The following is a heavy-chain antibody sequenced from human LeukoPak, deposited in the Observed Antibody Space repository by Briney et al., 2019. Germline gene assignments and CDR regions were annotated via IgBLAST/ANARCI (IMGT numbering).Heavy chain of an antibody. V-gene: IGHV3-23*01. J-gene: IGHJ6*02. Sequence: GGSLRLSCAASGFTFSGYAMSWVRQAPGKGLEWVSSISGSGNRTYYADSVKGRFTISRDNSKNTLFLQMNSLRAEDTAVYYCAKNLYCGGGSCYPSALGMDVWGQGTTVTVSS. CDR1: GFTFSGYA. D-gene: IGHD2-15*01. CDR3: AKNLYCGGGSCYPSALGMDV. CDR2: ISGSGNRT.